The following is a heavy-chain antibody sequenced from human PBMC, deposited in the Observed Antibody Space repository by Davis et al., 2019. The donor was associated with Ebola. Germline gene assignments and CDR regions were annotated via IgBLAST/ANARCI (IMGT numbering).Heavy chain of an antibody. D-gene: IGHD5-24*01. CDR2: IYPTDSDT. V-gene: IGHV5-51*01. CDR3: ATLRRAITGFDDGYDI. J-gene: IGHJ3*02. Sequence: GESLKISCKGSGYSFASYWIAWVRQMPGKGLEWMGIIYPTDSDTRYSPSFQDQVTISADKSIKTAFLQWSSLKASDTAIYYCATLRRAITGFDDGYDIWGQGTMVTVSS. CDR1: GYSFASYW.